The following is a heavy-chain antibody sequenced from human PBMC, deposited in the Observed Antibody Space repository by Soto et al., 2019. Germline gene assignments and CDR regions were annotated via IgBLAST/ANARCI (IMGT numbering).Heavy chain of an antibody. CDR2: IYYSGST. CDR3: ARSPMITFGGVIVQGPFDY. D-gene: IGHD3-16*02. CDR1: GGSISSCSYY. Sequence: PSETLSLTCTVSGGSISSCSYYWGWIRQPPGKGLEWIGYIYYSGSTYYNLSLKSRVTISVDTSKNQFSLKLSSVTAADTAVYYCARSPMITFGGVIVQGPFDYWGQGTLVTVSS. V-gene: IGHV4-31*03. J-gene: IGHJ4*02.